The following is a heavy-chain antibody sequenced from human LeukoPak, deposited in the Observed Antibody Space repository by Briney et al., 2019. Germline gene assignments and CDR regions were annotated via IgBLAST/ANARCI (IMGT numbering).Heavy chain of an antibody. CDR1: GGSISSGGYS. CDR2: IYYSGST. D-gene: IGHD1-7*01. V-gene: IGHV4-61*08. CDR3: ARDNWNYGSSMDV. Sequence: SQTLSLTCAVSGGSISSGGYSWSWIRQPPGKGLEWLGYIYYSGSTNYNPSLKSRVTISVDTSKNQFSLKLSSVTAADTAVYYCARDNWNYGSSMDVWGQGTTVTVSS. J-gene: IGHJ6*02.